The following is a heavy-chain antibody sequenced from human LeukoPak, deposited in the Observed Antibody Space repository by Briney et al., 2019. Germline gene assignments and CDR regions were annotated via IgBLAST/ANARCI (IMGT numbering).Heavy chain of an antibody. D-gene: IGHD3-22*01. CDR2: ISSGGNTI. Sequence: GGSLRLSCTASGFTFSDFYMNWIRQAPGKGLEWVSYISSGGNTIKYADSVKGRFTISRDNANNSLYLQMNSLRAEDTAVYYCARGSLYYYDSSGYYEQNDYWGQGTLVTVSS. V-gene: IGHV3-11*04. CDR3: ARGSLYYYDSSGYYEQNDY. CDR1: GFTFSDFY. J-gene: IGHJ4*02.